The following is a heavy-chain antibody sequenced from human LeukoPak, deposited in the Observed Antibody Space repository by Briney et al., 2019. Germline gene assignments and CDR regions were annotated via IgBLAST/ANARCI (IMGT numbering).Heavy chain of an antibody. CDR3: AAGGPADYRSIYDYGMDF. CDR2: IVVGSGNT. Sequence: GTSVKVSCKASGFTFTTSAVQWVRQARGHRLEWIGWIVVGSGNTNYAQKFQERVIITRDMSTSTAYMELSSVRSEDTAVYYCAAGGPADYRSIYDYGMDFWGRGTTVTVSS. V-gene: IGHV1-58*01. CDR1: GFTFTTSA. D-gene: IGHD4-11*01. J-gene: IGHJ6*04.